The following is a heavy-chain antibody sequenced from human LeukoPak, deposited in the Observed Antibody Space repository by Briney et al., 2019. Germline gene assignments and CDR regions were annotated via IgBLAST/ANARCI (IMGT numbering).Heavy chain of an antibody. CDR3: ARVWRGGSGWYDYYYYYMDV. CDR1: GGTFSSYA. D-gene: IGHD6-19*01. J-gene: IGHJ6*03. Sequence: GASVKVSCKASGGTFSSYAISWVRQAPGQGLEWMGWISAYNGNTNYAQKLQGRVTMTTDTSTSTAYMELRSLRSDDTAVYYCARVWRGGSGWYDYYYYYMDVWGKGTTVTVSS. V-gene: IGHV1-18*01. CDR2: ISAYNGNT.